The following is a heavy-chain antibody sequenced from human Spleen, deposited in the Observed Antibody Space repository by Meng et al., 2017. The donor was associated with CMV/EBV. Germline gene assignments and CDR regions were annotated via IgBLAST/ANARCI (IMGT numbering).Heavy chain of an antibody. J-gene: IGHJ4*02. CDR3: ARDYSGFWSGGYDY. D-gene: IGHD3-3*01. CDR1: GFTFISSV. CDR2: IVVGSGNT. Sequence: SVKVSCKASGFTFISSVVQWVRQARGQRLEWIGWIVVGSGNTNYAQKFQERVTITRDMSRSTAYMELSSLRSEDTAVYYCARDYSGFWSGGYDYWGQGTLVTVSS. V-gene: IGHV1-58*01.